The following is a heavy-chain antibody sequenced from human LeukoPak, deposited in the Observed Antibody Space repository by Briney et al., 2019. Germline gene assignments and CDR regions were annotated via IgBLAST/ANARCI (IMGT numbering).Heavy chain of an antibody. CDR3: ARGRIAMVRGVIGPFDY. Sequence: SETLSLTCAVYGGSFSGYYWSWIRQPAGKGLEWIGEINHSGSTNYNPSLKSRVTISVDTSKNQFSLKLSSVTAADTAVYYCARGRIAMVRGVIGPFDYWGQGTLVTVSS. CDR2: INHSGST. V-gene: IGHV4-34*01. D-gene: IGHD3-10*01. J-gene: IGHJ4*02. CDR1: GGSFSGYY.